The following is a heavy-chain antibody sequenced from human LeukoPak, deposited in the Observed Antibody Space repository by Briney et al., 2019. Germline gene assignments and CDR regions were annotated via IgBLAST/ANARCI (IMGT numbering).Heavy chain of an antibody. J-gene: IGHJ4*02. D-gene: IGHD3-10*01. CDR1: GYTFTAYW. CDR3: ARIFASGSFYSH. CDR2: IKPDSGGP. Sequence: ASVKVSCRASGYTFTAYWLHWVRQAPGQGLEWMRWIKPDSGGPTYAKEFQGRVTMTTDTSITTAYMELSGLRSDDTAVYYCARIFASGSFYSHWGQGTLVTVSS. V-gene: IGHV1-2*02.